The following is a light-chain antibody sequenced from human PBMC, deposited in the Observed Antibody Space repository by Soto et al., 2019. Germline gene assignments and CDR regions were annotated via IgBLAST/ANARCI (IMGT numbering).Light chain of an antibody. CDR3: XXXXXXPGFT. Sequence: EIVLTQSPGTLSLSPGERXTLSCRASQSINNRYLAWYQQKPGQAPRLLIYAASSRATGIPDRFSGSGSGTDFTLTISRLEPXXXXXXXXXXXXXXPGFTFGPGTKVDIK. CDR2: AAS. CDR1: QSINNRY. J-gene: IGKJ3*01. V-gene: IGKV3-20*01.